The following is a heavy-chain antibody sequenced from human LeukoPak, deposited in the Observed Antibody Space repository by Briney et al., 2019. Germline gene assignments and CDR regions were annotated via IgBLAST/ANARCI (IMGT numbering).Heavy chain of an antibody. V-gene: IGHV1-2*02. CDR2: INTKTGGT. D-gene: IGHD4-17*01. CDR1: GYIYIGFY. J-gene: IGHJ4*02. Sequence: ASVTVSCKASGYIYIGFYMHWVRQAPGQGLEWMGWINTKTGGTNYAQRFQGRVTLTRGTSSSTTYMELARLTSDDTAVYYCAELTGDPNYWGQGTLVTVSS. CDR3: AELTGDPNY.